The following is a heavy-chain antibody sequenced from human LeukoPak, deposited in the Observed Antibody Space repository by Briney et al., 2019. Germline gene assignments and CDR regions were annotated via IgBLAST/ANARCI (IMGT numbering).Heavy chain of an antibody. CDR3: ARNLVATIKTPGLYYFDY. J-gene: IGHJ4*02. CDR1: GGSISSSSYY. D-gene: IGHD5-12*01. Sequence: SETLSLTCTVSGGSISSSSYYWGRIRQPPGKGLEWIGSIYYSGSTYYNPSLKSRVTISVDTSKNQFSLKLSSVTAADTAVYYCARNLVATIKTPGLYYFDYWGQGTLVTVSS. CDR2: IYYSGST. V-gene: IGHV4-39*01.